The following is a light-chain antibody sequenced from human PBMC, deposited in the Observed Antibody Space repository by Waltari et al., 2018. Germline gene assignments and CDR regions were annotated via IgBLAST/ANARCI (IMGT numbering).Light chain of an antibody. J-gene: IGLJ2*01. CDR3: AAWDDRLRGVV. CDR2: GNN. V-gene: IGLV1-47*01. CDR1: SSNIGSYY. Sequence: QSLLTQPPSASGTPGQRVTMSCSGSSSNIGSYYVYWYQQLPGTAPKLHIDGNNQRPSGVPDRCAGSKSGTSGSLAISGLRSEDEADYYCAAWDDRLRGVVFGGGTKLTV.